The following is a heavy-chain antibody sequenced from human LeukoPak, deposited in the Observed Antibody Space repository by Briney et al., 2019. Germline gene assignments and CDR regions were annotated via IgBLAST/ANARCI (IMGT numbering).Heavy chain of an antibody. J-gene: IGHJ4*02. CDR1: GGSFSGYY. Sequence: SETLSLTCAVYGGSFSGYYWSWIRQPPGKGLEWIGEISHSGSTNYNPSLKSRVTISVDTSKNQFSLKLSSVTAADTAVYYCARGYPRLVLRSPYYFDYWGQGTLVTVSS. D-gene: IGHD1-26*01. V-gene: IGHV4-34*01. CDR3: ARGYPRLVLRSPYYFDY. CDR2: ISHSGST.